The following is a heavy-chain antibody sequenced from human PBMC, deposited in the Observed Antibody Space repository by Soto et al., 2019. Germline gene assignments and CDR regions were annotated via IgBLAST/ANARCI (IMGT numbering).Heavy chain of an antibody. CDR3: AKDSTVTTWVFDY. CDR2: ISYDGSNK. V-gene: IGHV3-30*18. CDR1: GFTFSSYG. D-gene: IGHD4-17*01. J-gene: IGHJ4*02. Sequence: GGSLRLSCAASGFTFSSYGMHWVRQAPGKGLEWVAVISYDGSNKYYADSVKGRFTISRDNSKNTLYLQMNSLRAEDTAVYYCAKDSTVTTWVFDYWGQGTLVTVSS.